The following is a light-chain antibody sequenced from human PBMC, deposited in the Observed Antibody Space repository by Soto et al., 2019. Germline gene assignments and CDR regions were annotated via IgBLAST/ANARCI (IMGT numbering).Light chain of an antibody. CDR2: EVT. CDR1: SSGVGGYNY. CDR3: ASYAGGNKV. V-gene: IGLV2-8*01. J-gene: IGLJ1*01. Sequence: QSVLTQPPSASGSPGQSVTISCTGTSSGVGGYNYVSWYQQHPGKAPKLMIYEVTKRPSGVPDRFSGSKSGNTASLTVSGLLPEDEADYYCASYAGGNKVFGTGTKVTVL.